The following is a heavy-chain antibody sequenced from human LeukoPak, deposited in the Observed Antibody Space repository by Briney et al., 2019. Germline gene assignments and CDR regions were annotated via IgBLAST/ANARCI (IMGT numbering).Heavy chain of an antibody. Sequence: ASVKVSCKASGYTFTSYGISWVRQAPGQGLEWMGWMNPNSGNTGYAQKFQGRVTMTRNTSISTAYMELSSLRSEDTAVYYCARFGPRGAKRYCSGGSCYSRPDIAVAGKGHTSFDYWGQGTLVTVSS. CDR2: MNPNSGNT. J-gene: IGHJ4*02. D-gene: IGHD2-15*01. CDR1: GYTFTSYG. V-gene: IGHV1-8*02. CDR3: ARFGPRGAKRYCSGGSCYSRPDIAVAGKGHTSFDY.